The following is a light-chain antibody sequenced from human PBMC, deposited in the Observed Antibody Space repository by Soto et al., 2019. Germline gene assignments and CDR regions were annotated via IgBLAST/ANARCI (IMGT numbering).Light chain of an antibody. J-gene: IGKJ2*01. Sequence: EIVMTQSPATLSVSPGEGATLSCRASQSVSGNLAWYQQRPGQAPRLLIYGASSRATGIPARFSGSGSGTELSLTISSLQSEDFAVYYCQQYNNWPLTFGQGTNLEIK. CDR2: GAS. CDR1: QSVSGN. CDR3: QQYNNWPLT. V-gene: IGKV3-15*01.